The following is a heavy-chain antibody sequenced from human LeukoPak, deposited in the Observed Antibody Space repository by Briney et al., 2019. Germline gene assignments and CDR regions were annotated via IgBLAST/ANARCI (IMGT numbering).Heavy chain of an antibody. CDR3: VTHQARRFDY. Sequence: GGSLRLSCAVSGITFSTYWMSWVRQAPGKGLEWVANINPDGSEVYYVDSMKGPFTISRDNAKNSLFLQMNNLRAEDTAVYYCVTHQARRFDYWGQGTLVTVSS. V-gene: IGHV3-7*01. J-gene: IGHJ4*02. CDR1: GITFSTYW. CDR2: INPDGSEV. D-gene: IGHD2-2*01.